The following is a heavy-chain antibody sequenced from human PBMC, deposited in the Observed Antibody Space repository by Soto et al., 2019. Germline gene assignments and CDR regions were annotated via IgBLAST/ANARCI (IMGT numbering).Heavy chain of an antibody. CDR2: ISPFNGNT. V-gene: IGHV1-18*01. CDR3: ARDQSFDRTYYYGIDV. D-gene: IGHD3-16*01. J-gene: IGHJ6*02. CDR1: GYPFTHYG. Sequence: QVQLVQSGVEVKKPGASVRVSCKSSGYPFTHYGITWIRQARGQGLEWMGWISPFNGNTNYGQTLQGRVTLTTETSTSTVNMDLRSLRSDDTAVYYCARDQSFDRTYYYGIDVWGQGTTVTVSS.